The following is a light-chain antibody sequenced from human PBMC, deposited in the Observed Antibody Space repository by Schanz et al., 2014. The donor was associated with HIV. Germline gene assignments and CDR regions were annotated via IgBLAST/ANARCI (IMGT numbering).Light chain of an antibody. J-gene: IGLJ2*01. Sequence: QAVVTQPASVSGSPGQSINISCTGTSRDVGSYNLLPWYQQYPGKAPKLMIYEISKWPSGVSNRFSGSKSGNTASLTISGLQAEDEADYYCCSYTGSGTLVFGGGTKLTVL. CDR2: EIS. V-gene: IGLV2-23*02. CDR1: SRDVGSYNL. CDR3: CSYTGSGTLV.